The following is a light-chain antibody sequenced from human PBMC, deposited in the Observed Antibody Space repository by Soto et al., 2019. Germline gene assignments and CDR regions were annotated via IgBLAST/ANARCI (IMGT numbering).Light chain of an antibody. CDR2: GAS. CDR3: QQYGTLPIT. Sequence: EIVLTQSPGTLSLSPGERATLSCRASRSVSGSYLAWYQQKPGQAPRLLIYGASSRATGIPDKFSGSGSGTDFTLTISRLEPEDFAVYYCQQYGTLPITFGQGTRLEIK. J-gene: IGKJ5*01. V-gene: IGKV3-20*01. CDR1: RSVSGSY.